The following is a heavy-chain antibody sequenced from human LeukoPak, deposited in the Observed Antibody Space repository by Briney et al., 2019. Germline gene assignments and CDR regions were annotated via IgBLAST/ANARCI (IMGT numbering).Heavy chain of an antibody. J-gene: IGHJ6*02. V-gene: IGHV3-33*06. CDR3: AKEVFRYGYHGLDV. D-gene: IGHD5-18*01. CDR2: IWSVGGAE. Sequence: GGSLRLSCVASGFPFSSYGMHWVRQAPGKGLEWVAVIWSVGGAEYYADSVKGRFTISRDNSKNTMYLQMDSLRAEDTAVYYCAKEVFRYGYHGLDVWGQGTTVTVSS. CDR1: GFPFSSYG.